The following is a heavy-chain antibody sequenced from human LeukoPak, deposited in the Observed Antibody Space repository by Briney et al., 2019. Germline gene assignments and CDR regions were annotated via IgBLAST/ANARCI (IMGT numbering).Heavy chain of an antibody. CDR3: VKDGGRDTAAAYY. Sequence: GGSLRLSCAASGFTFDDYAMHWVRQAPGKGLEWVSGILRNSGSIGYADSVKGRFTISRDDAKNSLYLQMNSLRAEDTALYYCVKDGGRDTAAAYYWGQGTLVTVSS. V-gene: IGHV3-9*01. D-gene: IGHD6-13*01. J-gene: IGHJ4*02. CDR2: ILRNSGSI. CDR1: GFTFDDYA.